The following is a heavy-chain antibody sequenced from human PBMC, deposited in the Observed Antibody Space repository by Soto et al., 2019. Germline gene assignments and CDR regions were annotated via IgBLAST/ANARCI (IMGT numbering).Heavy chain of an antibody. V-gene: IGHV2-5*02. Sequence: QITLKESGPTLVKPTQTLTLTCTFSGFSLSTSGVGVGWIRQPPGKALEWLALIYWDDDKRYSPSLKSRLTITKDTSKNQVVLTMTYMDPVDTATYYCAHRPNCSSTSCYYFDYWGQGTLVTVSS. J-gene: IGHJ4*02. D-gene: IGHD2-2*01. CDR3: AHRPNCSSTSCYYFDY. CDR1: GFSLSTSGVG. CDR2: IYWDDDK.